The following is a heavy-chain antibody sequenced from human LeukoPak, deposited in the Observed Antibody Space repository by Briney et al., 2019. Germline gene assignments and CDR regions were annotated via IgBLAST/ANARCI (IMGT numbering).Heavy chain of an antibody. V-gene: IGHV4-4*07. Sequence: SETLSLTCTASGGSISSYYWSWIRQPAGKGLEWIGRIYTSGSTNYNPSLKSRVTMSVDTSKNQCSLKLSSVTAADTAVYYCARDLEGGRYYYYGMDVWGQGTTVTVSS. J-gene: IGHJ6*02. CDR1: GGSISSYY. CDR2: IYTSGST. D-gene: IGHD1-1*01. CDR3: ARDLEGGRYYYYGMDV.